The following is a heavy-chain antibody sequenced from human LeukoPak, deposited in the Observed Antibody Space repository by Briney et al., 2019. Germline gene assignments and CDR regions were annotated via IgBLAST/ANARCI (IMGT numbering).Heavy chain of an antibody. CDR2: SYSGGST. Sequence: GGSLRLSCAASGFTVSSNYMSWVRQAPGKGREGVSGSYSGGSTYYADSVKGGGTISRDNSKNKLYIQMNSLRAADTAVYYCARGRSGRYSYYYGMDVWGQGTTVTVSS. CDR3: ARGRSGRYSYYYGMDV. CDR1: GFTVSSNY. J-gene: IGHJ6*02. V-gene: IGHV3-66*01. D-gene: IGHD1-26*01.